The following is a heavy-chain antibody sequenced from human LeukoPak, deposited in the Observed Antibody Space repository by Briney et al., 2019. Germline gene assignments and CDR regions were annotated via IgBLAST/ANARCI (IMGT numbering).Heavy chain of an antibody. Sequence: SETLSLTCTVSGGSLSTSSFYWGWIRQPPGKGLEWIGSMYYSGSTYYNPSLKSRVTISVDTSKNQFSLRLSSVTAADTAVYFCAKGLRYLSFNDAFDIWGQGTMVTVSS. CDR1: GGSLSTSSFY. CDR2: MYYSGST. J-gene: IGHJ3*02. CDR3: AKGLRYLSFNDAFDI. D-gene: IGHD3-9*01. V-gene: IGHV4-39*01.